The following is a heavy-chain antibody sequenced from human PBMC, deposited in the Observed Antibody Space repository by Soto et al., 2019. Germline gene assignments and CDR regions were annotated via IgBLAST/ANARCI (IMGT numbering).Heavy chain of an antibody. CDR2: IYYSGST. Sequence: QLQLQESGPGLVKPSETLSLTCTVSGGSISSSSYYWGWIRQPPGKGLEWIGSIYYSGSTYYNPSLKSRVTISVDTSKNQFSLKLSSVTAADTAVYYCASAAQEGTSSWNYVSWFDPWGQGTLVTVSS. V-gene: IGHV4-39*01. CDR3: ASAAQEGTSSWNYVSWFDP. D-gene: IGHD1-7*01. J-gene: IGHJ5*02. CDR1: GGSISSSSYY.